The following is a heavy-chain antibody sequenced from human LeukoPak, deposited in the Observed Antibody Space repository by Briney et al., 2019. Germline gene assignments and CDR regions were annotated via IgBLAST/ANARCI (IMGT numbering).Heavy chain of an antibody. V-gene: IGHV1-69*01. D-gene: IGHD3-22*01. CDR1: GGTFSSYA. CDR3: AAYYDSSGYHFDY. Sequence: ASVKVSCKASGGTFSSYAISWVRQAPGQGLEWMGGIIPIFGTANYAQKFQGRVTITADESTSTAYMELSSLRSEDTAVYYCAAYYDSSGYHFDYWGQGTLVTVSS. CDR2: IIPIFGTA. J-gene: IGHJ4*02.